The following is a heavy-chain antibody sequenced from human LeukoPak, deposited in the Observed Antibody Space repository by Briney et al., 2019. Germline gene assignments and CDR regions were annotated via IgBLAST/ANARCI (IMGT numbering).Heavy chain of an antibody. V-gene: IGHV1-8*02. Sequence: ASVKVSCKASGGTFSSYAINWVRQATGQGLEWMGWMNPNSGNIGYAQKFQGRVTMTRNTSISTAYMELSSLRSEDTAVYYCARGHSSGWTFDYWGQGTLVTVSS. D-gene: IGHD6-19*01. CDR3: ARGHSSGWTFDY. CDR2: MNPNSGNI. J-gene: IGHJ4*02. CDR1: GGTFSSYA.